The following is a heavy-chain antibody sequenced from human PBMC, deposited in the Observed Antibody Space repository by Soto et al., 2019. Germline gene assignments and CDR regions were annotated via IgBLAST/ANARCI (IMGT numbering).Heavy chain of an antibody. V-gene: IGHV1-69*01. D-gene: IGHD2-21*02. CDR2: IIPIFGTA. J-gene: IGHJ6*02. Sequence: QVQLVQSGAEVKKPGSSVKVSCKASGGTFSSYGISWVRQAPGQGLEWMGGIIPIFGTAKYAQKFQGRVTFTADESTSTAYMELRSLRSGDTAVYYCARDTLRLKEGDYHFYGMDVWGQGTTVTVSS. CDR1: GGTFSSYG. CDR3: ARDTLRLKEGDYHFYGMDV.